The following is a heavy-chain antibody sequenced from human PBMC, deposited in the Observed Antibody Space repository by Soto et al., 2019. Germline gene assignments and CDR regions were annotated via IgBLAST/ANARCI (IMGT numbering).Heavy chain of an antibody. D-gene: IGHD2-15*01. Sequence: QVQLVQSGAEVKKPGASVKVSCKASGYTFNSYGISWVRQAPGQGLEWMGWISAYKGNTNYAQKLQGRVTMTTDTSTSTVDMELRSLRSDDTAVYYCSSSASIYCSGASCSYYDMDVWGQGTTVIVSS. CDR1: GYTFNSYG. CDR2: ISAYKGNT. CDR3: SSSASIYCSGASCSYYDMDV. V-gene: IGHV1-18*01. J-gene: IGHJ6*02.